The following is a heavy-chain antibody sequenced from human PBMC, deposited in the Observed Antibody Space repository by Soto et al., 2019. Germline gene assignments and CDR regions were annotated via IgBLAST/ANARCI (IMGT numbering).Heavy chain of an antibody. CDR2: IYPYDSDT. D-gene: IGHD2-2*01. CDR1: GYSFTSYW. Sequence: PGESLKISCKTSGYSFTSYWIGWARQMPGKGMEWMGNIYPYDSDTRYSPSFQGQVTISADTSITTAYLQWSGLRASDTAMYFCARHLVGSTRGNFDYWGQGTLVTVSS. CDR3: ARHLVGSTRGNFDY. V-gene: IGHV5-51*01. J-gene: IGHJ4*01.